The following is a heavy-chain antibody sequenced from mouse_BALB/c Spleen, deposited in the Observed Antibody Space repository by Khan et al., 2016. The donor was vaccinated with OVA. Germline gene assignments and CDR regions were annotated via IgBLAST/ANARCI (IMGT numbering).Heavy chain of an antibody. CDR2: ISSGSNTT. Sequence: EVQLVESGGGLVQPGGSRKLSCAVSGFTFSSFGMHWVRQAPEKGLEWVAYISSGSNTTYYAATLKGRFTISRDNPKNTLFLQMTSLRSEDTAMYYCARDSYGYMGYFDYWGQGTTLTVSS. D-gene: IGHD1-2*01. V-gene: IGHV5-17*02. J-gene: IGHJ2*01. CDR3: ARDSYGYMGYFDY. CDR1: GFTFSSFG.